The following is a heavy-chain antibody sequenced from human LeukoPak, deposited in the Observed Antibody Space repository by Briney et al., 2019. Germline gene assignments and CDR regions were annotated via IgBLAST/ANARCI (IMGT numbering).Heavy chain of an antibody. CDR1: GFTFGDYA. J-gene: IGHJ5*02. D-gene: IGHD2-15*01. Sequence: GGSLRLSRAASGFTFGDYAMSWFRQAPGKGLEWVGFIRNKARGGTTEYAASLRGRFTISRDDSKSIAYLQMNSLKSEDTAMYYCSALTPGVVVAVPFDPWGQGTLVTVSS. V-gene: IGHV3-49*03. CDR3: SALTPGVVVAVPFDP. CDR2: IRNKARGGTT.